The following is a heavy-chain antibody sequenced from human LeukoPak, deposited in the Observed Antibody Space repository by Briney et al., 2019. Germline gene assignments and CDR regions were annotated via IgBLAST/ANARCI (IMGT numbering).Heavy chain of an antibody. V-gene: IGHV3-15*01. CDR2: IKSKTDGGTT. Sequence: PGGSLRLSCAASGFTFTNAWMSWVRQAPGKGLEWVGRIKSKTDGGTTDYAAPVKGRSTISRDDSKNTLYLQMNSLKTEDTAVYYCTTVNGDYGDSYWYFDLWGRGTLVTVSS. D-gene: IGHD4-17*01. J-gene: IGHJ2*01. CDR1: GFTFTNAW. CDR3: TTVNGDYGDSYWYFDL.